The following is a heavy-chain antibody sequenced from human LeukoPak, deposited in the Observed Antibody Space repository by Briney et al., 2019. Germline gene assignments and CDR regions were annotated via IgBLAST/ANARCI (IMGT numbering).Heavy chain of an antibody. CDR2: INHSGST. D-gene: IGHD6-13*01. V-gene: IGHV4-34*01. Sequence: SETLSLTCAVCGGSFSGYYWSWIRQPPGKGLEWIGEINHSGSTNYNPSLKSRVTISVDTSKNQFSLKLSSVAAADTAVYYCARVQYSSSWYSFPPDYWGQGTLVTVSS. CDR1: GGSFSGYY. J-gene: IGHJ4*02. CDR3: ARVQYSSSWYSFPPDY.